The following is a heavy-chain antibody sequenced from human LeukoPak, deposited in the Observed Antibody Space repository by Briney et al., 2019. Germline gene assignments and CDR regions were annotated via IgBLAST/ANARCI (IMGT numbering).Heavy chain of an antibody. Sequence: PGGSLRLSCAASGFTFSSYSMNWVRLAPGKGLEWVSSISSSSSYIYYADSVKGRFTISRDNAKNSLYLQMNSLRAEDTAVYYCARDPGGFQLPYYFDYWGQGTLVTVSS. V-gene: IGHV3-21*01. D-gene: IGHD2-2*01. CDR2: ISSSSSYI. CDR1: GFTFSSYS. CDR3: ARDPGGFQLPYYFDY. J-gene: IGHJ4*02.